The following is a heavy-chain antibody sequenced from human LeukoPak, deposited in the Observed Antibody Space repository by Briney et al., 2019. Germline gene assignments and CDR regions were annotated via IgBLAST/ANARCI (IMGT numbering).Heavy chain of an antibody. D-gene: IGHD5-24*01. CDR3: ARVGWSFGYTSWYFDP. Sequence: SETLSLTCTVSGDSIISSTYSWGWIRQPPGKGLEWIGSFFYSGATYYNPSLRSRVTISIDTSNNQFSLSLSSVTAADTAVYYCARVGWSFGYTSWYFDPWGRGTLVTVSS. J-gene: IGHJ2*01. V-gene: IGHV4-39*07. CDR1: GDSIISSTYS. CDR2: FFYSGAT.